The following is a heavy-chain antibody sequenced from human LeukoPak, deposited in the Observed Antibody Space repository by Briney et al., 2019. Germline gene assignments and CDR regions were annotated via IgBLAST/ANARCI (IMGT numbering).Heavy chain of an antibody. Sequence: TGGPLRLSCAASGFTFSSYAMHWVRQAPGKGLEWVAVISYDGSNKYYADSVKGRFTISRDNSKNTLYLQMNSLRADDTAVYYCARSLGVAPGDGYFDYWGKGTLVTVSS. CDR2: ISYDGSNK. CDR1: GFTFSSYA. CDR3: ARSLGVAPGDGYFDY. J-gene: IGHJ4*02. V-gene: IGHV3-30*01. D-gene: IGHD3-3*01.